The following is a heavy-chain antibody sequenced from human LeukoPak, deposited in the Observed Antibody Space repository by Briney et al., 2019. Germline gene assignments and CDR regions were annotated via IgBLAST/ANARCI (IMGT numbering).Heavy chain of an antibody. CDR1: GGSFSGYY. J-gene: IGHJ4*02. CDR2: INHGGGT. CDR3: ARGPGTWYYY. V-gene: IGHV4-34*01. Sequence: SETLSLTCAVYGGSFSGYYWSWIRQPPGQGLEGIGEINHGGGTNYISTLKSRVTISIDTSKNQFSLKLSSVTAADTALYYCARGPGTWYYYWGQGTLVTVSS. D-gene: IGHD6-13*01.